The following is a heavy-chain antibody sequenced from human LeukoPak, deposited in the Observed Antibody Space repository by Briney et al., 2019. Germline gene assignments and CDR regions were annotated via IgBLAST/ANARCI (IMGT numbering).Heavy chain of an antibody. D-gene: IGHD6-19*01. CDR1: GFTFSSYW. CDR2: IKQDGSEK. CDR3: ARERTGGGSSGWYGRGRLFDY. Sequence: GGSLRLSCAASGFTFSSYWVSWVRQAPGKGLEWVANIKQDGSEKYYVDSVKGRFTISRDNAKNSLYLQMNSLRAEDTAVYYCARERTGGGSSGWYGRGRLFDYWGQGTLVTVSS. V-gene: IGHV3-7*01. J-gene: IGHJ4*02.